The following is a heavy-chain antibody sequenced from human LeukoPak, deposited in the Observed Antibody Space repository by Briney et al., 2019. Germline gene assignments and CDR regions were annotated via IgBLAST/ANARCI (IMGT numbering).Heavy chain of an antibody. D-gene: IGHD2-15*01. CDR1: GFTSSSYA. Sequence: GGSLRLSCAASGFTSSSYAMSWVRQAPGKGLEWVSAISGSGGSTYYADSVKGRFTISRDNSKNTLYLQMNSLRAEDTAVYYCAKGRMYCSGGSCYYSWFDPWGQGTLVTVSS. CDR3: AKGRMYCSGGSCYYSWFDP. V-gene: IGHV3-23*01. CDR2: ISGSGGST. J-gene: IGHJ5*02.